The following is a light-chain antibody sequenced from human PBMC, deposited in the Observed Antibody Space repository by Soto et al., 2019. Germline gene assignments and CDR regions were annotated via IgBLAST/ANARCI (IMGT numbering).Light chain of an antibody. V-gene: IGKV3-11*01. Sequence: VLTQSPATLSLSAGISATLSCRASQNISNYLIWYQQKPGQAPRILIYDVSNRATGIPDRLSGSGSGTDFTLTISRLEPEDFAVYYCQQRSNWPRTCGQGTKVDIK. J-gene: IGKJ1*01. CDR1: QNISNY. CDR2: DVS. CDR3: QQRSNWPRT.